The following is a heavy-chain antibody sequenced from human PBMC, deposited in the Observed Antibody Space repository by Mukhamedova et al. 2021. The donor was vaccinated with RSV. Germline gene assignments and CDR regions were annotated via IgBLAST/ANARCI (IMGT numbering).Heavy chain of an antibody. J-gene: IGHJ4*02. CDR3: AKGPEYDFWSGYSNFDY. D-gene: IGHD3/OR15-3a*01. V-gene: IGHV3-23*01. Sequence: VTGRFTISRDNPKNTLYLQMNSLRAEATAVYYCAKGPEYDFWSGYSNFDYWGQGTLVTVPS.